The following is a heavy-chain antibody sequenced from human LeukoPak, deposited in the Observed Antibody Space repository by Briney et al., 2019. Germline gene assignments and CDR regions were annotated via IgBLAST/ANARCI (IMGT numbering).Heavy chain of an antibody. CDR3: ARAPPRVTAAGYDY. CDR2: ISANNGET. CDR1: GYTFTNYG. Sequence: ASVKVSCKTSGYTFTNYGITWVRQPPGQGLEWVVLISANNGETNYAQKVQGKGTVTTDTSTSTAYMELRSQRSDDTAVYYCARAPPRVTAAGYDYWGQGTLVTVSS. D-gene: IGHD6-13*01. V-gene: IGHV1-18*01. J-gene: IGHJ4*02.